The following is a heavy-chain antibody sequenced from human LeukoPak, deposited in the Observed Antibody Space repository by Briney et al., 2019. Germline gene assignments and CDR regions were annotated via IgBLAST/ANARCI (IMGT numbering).Heavy chain of an antibody. CDR3: AKGIDSTGYYPFDY. Sequence: PGGSLRLSCAASGFAFSSYAMNWVRQAPGKGLEWVSVISGSGASTYYADSVKGRFTIFRDNSKNTLYLQTNSLRAEDTAIYYCAKGIDSTGYYPFDYWGQGTLVTVSS. CDR2: ISGSGAST. CDR1: GFAFSSYA. J-gene: IGHJ4*02. V-gene: IGHV3-23*01. D-gene: IGHD3-22*01.